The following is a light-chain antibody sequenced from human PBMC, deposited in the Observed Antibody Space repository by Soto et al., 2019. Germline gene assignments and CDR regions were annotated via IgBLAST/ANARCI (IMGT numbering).Light chain of an antibody. CDR2: NNN. J-gene: IGLJ2*01. V-gene: IGLV3-21*02. CDR1: NIGAKS. Sequence: SYELTQPPSVSVAPGQTARIPCGADNIGAKSVHWYQQKPGQAPVLVLYNNNDRPSGIPERFSGSNSVSTATLAISRVEAGDEADFYCQVWDDSSRRVIFGGGTKVTVL. CDR3: QVWDDSSRRVI.